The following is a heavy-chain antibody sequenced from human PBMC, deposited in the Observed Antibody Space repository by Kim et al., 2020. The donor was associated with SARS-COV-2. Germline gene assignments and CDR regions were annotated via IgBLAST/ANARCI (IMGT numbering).Heavy chain of an antibody. J-gene: IGHJ2*01. D-gene: IGHD6-13*01. V-gene: IGHV4-34*01. CDR3: ARGKTAGPSWYFDL. Sequence: NPSLKSRVTISIDTSNNQFSLKLNSLTAADTAIYYCARGKTAGPSWYFDLWGRGTLVIVSS.